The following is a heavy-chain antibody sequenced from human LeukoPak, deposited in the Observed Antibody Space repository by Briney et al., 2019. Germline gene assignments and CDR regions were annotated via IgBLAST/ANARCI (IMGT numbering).Heavy chain of an antibody. V-gene: IGHV4-39*01. CDR2: VYYSGST. D-gene: IGHD2-2*01. J-gene: IGHJ3*02. CDR3: ARNASSLGAGAFDI. Sequence: SETLSLTCTVSSDSISISSLYWDWIRQPPGKGREWIGTVYYSGSTYYTPSLTSRVTISVDTSKNQFSLKLSSVTAADTALYYCARNASSLGAGAFDIWGQGTMVTVSS. CDR1: SDSISISSLY.